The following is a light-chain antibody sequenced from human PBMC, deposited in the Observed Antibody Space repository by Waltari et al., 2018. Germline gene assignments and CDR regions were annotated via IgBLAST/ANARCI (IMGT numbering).Light chain of an antibody. Sequence: QSALTQPASVSGSPGQSITISCTGTSSDVGSYNLVSWYQQHPGKAPKLVIDEVSKRPSGVSDRFSGSKSGNTASLTISGLQAEDEADYYCCSYAGSSTYVFGTGTKVTVL. CDR3: CSYAGSSTYV. CDR2: EVS. J-gene: IGLJ1*01. CDR1: SSDVGSYNL. V-gene: IGLV2-23*02.